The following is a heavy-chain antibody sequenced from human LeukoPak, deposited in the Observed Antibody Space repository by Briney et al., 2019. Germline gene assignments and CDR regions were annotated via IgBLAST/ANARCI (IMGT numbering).Heavy chain of an antibody. V-gene: IGHV1-69*04. D-gene: IGHD3-22*01. CDR3: AEREYDSSGGAFDI. CDR2: IIPILGIA. J-gene: IGHJ3*02. CDR1: GGTFSSYA. Sequence: GSSVKVSCKASGGTFSSYAISWVRQAPGQGLEWMGRIIPILGIANYAQKFQGRVTITADKSTSTAYMELSSLRSEDTAVYYCAEREYDSSGGAFDIWGQGTMVTVSS.